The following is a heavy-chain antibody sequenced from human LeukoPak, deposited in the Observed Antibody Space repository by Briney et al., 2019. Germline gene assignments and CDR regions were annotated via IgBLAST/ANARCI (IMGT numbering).Heavy chain of an antibody. CDR3: ARVRDLAAAGDY. V-gene: IGHV4-59*12. Sequence: SETLSLTCTVSGGSISTYYWNWIRQPPGKGLEWIGCIYYSGSTIYNPSLKSRVTISVDTSKNQFTLKLSSVTAADTAVYYCARVRDLAAAGDYWGQGTLVTVSS. J-gene: IGHJ4*02. CDR1: GGSISTYY. D-gene: IGHD6-13*01. CDR2: IYYSGST.